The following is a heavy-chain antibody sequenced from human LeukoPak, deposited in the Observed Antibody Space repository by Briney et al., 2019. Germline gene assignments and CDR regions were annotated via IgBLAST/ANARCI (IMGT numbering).Heavy chain of an antibody. Sequence: GGSLRLSRAASGFTFRNYWMSWVRQVPGTGLEWVANIKQDGSDRNYVTSVRGRFTISRDNAESSLYLQMNSLRAEDTAVYYCVRNLAVAGTCFDSWGQGTLVTVSS. CDR2: IKQDGSDR. CDR1: GFTFRNYW. V-gene: IGHV3-7*03. J-gene: IGHJ4*02. D-gene: IGHD6-19*01. CDR3: VRNLAVAGTCFDS.